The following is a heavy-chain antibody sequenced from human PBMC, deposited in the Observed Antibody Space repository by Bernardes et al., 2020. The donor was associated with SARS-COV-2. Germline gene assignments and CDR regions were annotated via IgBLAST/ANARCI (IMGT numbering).Heavy chain of an antibody. CDR2: IYWDDDK. Sequence: SGPTLVKPTQTLTLTCTFSGFSLSTSGVGVGWIRQPPGKALEWLALIYWDDDKRYSPSLKSRLTITKDTSKNQVVLTMTNMDPVDTATYYCAHRTTIFGVVPNWFDPWGQGTLVTVSS. J-gene: IGHJ5*02. V-gene: IGHV2-5*02. CDR1: GFSLSTSGVG. D-gene: IGHD3-3*01. CDR3: AHRTTIFGVVPNWFDP.